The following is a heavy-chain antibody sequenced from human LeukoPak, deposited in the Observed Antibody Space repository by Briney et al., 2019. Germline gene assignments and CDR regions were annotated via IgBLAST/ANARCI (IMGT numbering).Heavy chain of an antibody. J-gene: IGHJ4*02. CDR1: GFTFINYW. V-gene: IGHV3-7*01. CDR3: ARDLVGGYDF. Sequence: GGSLRLSCAASGFTFINYWMSWVRQAPGKGLEWVANIKQDGSEKFYVDSVKGRFTISRDNAKNSLYLQMNSLRAEDSAVYYCARDLVGGYDFWGQGTLVTV. CDR2: IKQDGSEK. D-gene: IGHD5-12*01.